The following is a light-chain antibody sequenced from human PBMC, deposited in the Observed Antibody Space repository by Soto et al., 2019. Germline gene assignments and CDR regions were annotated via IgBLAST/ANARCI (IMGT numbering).Light chain of an antibody. CDR3: QQSDSTPYT. J-gene: IGKJ2*01. CDR2: AAS. V-gene: IGKV1-39*01. Sequence: DIQMTQSPSSLSVSVGDRVTITCLASQDISSYLAWYQQKPGKAPKLLIYAASSLEGGVPSRFSGSGSGTDFTLTISSLQPEDFATYCCQQSDSTPYTFGQGTKVDIK. CDR1: QDISSY.